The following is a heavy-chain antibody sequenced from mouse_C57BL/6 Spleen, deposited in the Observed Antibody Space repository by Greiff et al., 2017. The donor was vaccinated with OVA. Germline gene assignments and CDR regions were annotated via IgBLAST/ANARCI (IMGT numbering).Heavy chain of an antibody. V-gene: IGHV3-5*01. J-gene: IGHJ1*03. Sequence: EVQLQQSGPGLVKPSQTVFLTCTVTGISITTGNYRWSWIRQFPGNKLEWIGYIYYSGTITYNPSLTSRTTITRDTPKNQFFLEMNSLTAEDTATYYCAREITTVGGYFDVWGTGTTVTVSS. CDR3: AREITTVGGYFDV. CDR1: GISITTGNYR. CDR2: IYYSGTI. D-gene: IGHD1-1*01.